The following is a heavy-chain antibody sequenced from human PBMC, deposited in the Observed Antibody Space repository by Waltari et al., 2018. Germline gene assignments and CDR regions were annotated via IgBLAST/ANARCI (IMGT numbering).Heavy chain of an antibody. CDR1: GGSFSGYY. CDR3: ARVGYGGNSGQDY. J-gene: IGHJ4*02. Sequence: QVQLQQWGAGLLKPSETLSLTCAVYGGSFSGYYWSWIRQPPGKGLAWIGEINHSGSTNYNPSLKSRVTISLDTSKNQFSLKLRSVTAADTAVYYCARVGYGGNSGQDYWGQGTLVTVSS. CDR2: INHSGST. V-gene: IGHV4-34*01. D-gene: IGHD4-17*01.